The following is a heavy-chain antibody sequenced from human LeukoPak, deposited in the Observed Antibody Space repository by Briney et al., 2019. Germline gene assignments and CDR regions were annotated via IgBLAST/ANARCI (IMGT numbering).Heavy chain of an antibody. J-gene: IGHJ4*02. D-gene: IGHD3-10*01. V-gene: IGHV4-59*01. Sequence: PSETLSLTCTVSGGSISSYYWSWLRQPPGKGLVWVGYIYSSGSTNYSPSLKSRVTISVDTSKNQLSMKLSSVTASDAAVYFCAGGPYGSGSYYWGQGTLVTVSS. CDR2: IYSSGST. CDR3: AGGPYGSGSYY. CDR1: GGSISSYY.